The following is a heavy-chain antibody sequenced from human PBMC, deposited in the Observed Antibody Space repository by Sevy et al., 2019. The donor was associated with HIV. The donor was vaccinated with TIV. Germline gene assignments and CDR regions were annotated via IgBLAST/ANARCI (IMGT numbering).Heavy chain of an antibody. CDR2: TRNKANSYTT. D-gene: IGHD3-22*01. CDR1: GFTFSDHY. J-gene: IGHJ4*02. CDR3: ARVSYYYDSSPDGYFDY. Sequence: GGSLRLSCAASGFTFSDHYMDWVRQAPGKGLEWVGRTRNKANSYTTEYAASVKGRFTISRDDSKNLLYLQMNSLKTEDTAVYYCARVSYYYDSSPDGYFDYWGQGTLVTVSS. V-gene: IGHV3-72*01.